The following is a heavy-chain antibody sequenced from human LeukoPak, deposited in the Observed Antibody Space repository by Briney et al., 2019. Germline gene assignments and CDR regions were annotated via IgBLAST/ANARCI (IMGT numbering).Heavy chain of an antibody. CDR2: IYSGGST. Sequence: GGSLRLSCAASGFTVSSYYMSWVRQAPGKGLEWVSIIYSGGSTYYADSVKGRFTISRDSSRNTLYLQMNSLRAEDTAVYYCAKDLTICPQKYDSSSHPFDYWGQGTLVTVSS. V-gene: IGHV3-53*01. CDR3: AKDLTICPQKYDSSSHPFDY. D-gene: IGHD6-6*01. J-gene: IGHJ4*02. CDR1: GFTVSSYY.